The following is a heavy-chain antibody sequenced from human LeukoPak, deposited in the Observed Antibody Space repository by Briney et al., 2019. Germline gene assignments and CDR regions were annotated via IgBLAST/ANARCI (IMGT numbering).Heavy chain of an antibody. CDR1: GFTFSSYA. D-gene: IGHD2-21*02. J-gene: IGHJ4*02. CDR3: ARAPLCYGGDCYSADY. Sequence: GGSLRLSCAASGFTFSSYAMSWVRQAPGKGLEWVSAISGSGGSTYYADSVKGRFTISRDNSKNTLYLQMNSLRAEDTAVYYCARAPLCYGGDCYSADYWGQGTLVTVSS. CDR2: ISGSGGST. V-gene: IGHV3-23*01.